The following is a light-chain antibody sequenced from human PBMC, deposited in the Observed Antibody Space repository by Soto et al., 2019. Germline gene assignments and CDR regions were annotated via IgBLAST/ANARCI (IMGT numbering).Light chain of an antibody. CDR2: GVT. CDR1: SSNVGGYNY. V-gene: IGLV2-14*01. J-gene: IGLJ1*01. CDR3: FSHGSGDSHV. Sequence: QSALTQPASVSGSPGQSITISCTGTSSNVGGYNYVSWYQQYPGKAPKLMIYGVTNRPSGVSNRFSGSKTGNTASLTISGLQAEDEAYYYCFSHGSGDSHVFGTGTKLTVL.